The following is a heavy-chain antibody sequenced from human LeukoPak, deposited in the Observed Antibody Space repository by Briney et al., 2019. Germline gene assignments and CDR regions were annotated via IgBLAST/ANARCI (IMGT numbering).Heavy chain of an antibody. CDR2: INHSGST. V-gene: IGHV4-34*01. J-gene: IGHJ5*02. CDR1: GGSFSGYY. Sequence: SETLSLTCAVYGGSFSGYYWSWIRQPPGKGLEWVGEINHSGSTNYNPSLKSRVTISVDTSKNQFSLKLSSVTAADTAVYYCARAEVLWFGELRNWFDPWGQGTLVTDSS. D-gene: IGHD3-10*01. CDR3: ARAEVLWFGELRNWFDP.